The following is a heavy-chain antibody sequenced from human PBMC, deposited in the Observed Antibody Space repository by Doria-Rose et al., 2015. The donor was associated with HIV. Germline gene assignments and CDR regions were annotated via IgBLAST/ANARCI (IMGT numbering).Heavy chain of an antibody. CDR1: GGSVASGTPY. Sequence: QVQLQESGPGLVKPSETLSLTCTVSGGSVASGTPYWDWIRQTPGKGLEWIGTIYYSGTTYYNRSLRGRVTISLHTSKNQYSLKLISATAADTGVYYCAKQAVNWFDPWGQGTLVTVSS. J-gene: IGHJ5*02. CDR3: AKQAVNWFDP. D-gene: IGHD6-25*01. CDR2: IYYSGTT. V-gene: IGHV4-39*01.